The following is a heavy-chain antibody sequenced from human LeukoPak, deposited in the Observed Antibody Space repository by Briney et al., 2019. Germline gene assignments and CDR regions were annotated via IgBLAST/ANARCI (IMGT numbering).Heavy chain of an antibody. CDR1: GFTFSSYE. J-gene: IGHJ4*02. Sequence: GGSLRLPCAASGFTFSSYEMNWVRQAPGKGLEWVSYISSSGSTIYYADSVKGRFTISRDNAKKSLYLQMNSLRAEDTAVYYCARGVRDCSGGSCYHYWGQGTLVTVSS. CDR2: ISSSGSTI. CDR3: ARGVRDCSGGSCYHY. V-gene: IGHV3-48*03. D-gene: IGHD2-15*01.